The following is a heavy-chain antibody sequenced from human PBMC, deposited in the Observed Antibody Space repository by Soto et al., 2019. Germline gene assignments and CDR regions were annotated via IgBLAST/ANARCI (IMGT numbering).Heavy chain of an antibody. CDR3: AGTSYYGLDV. CDR2: ISGSGGST. CDR1: GFTFSSHA. Sequence: GGSMRLSCAASGFTFSSHAMSWVRQAPGKGLEWVSAISGSGGSTYYADSVKGRFTISRGNSKNTLYLQMNSLRAEDTAVYAAAGTSYYGLDVWGQGTTVTVSS. D-gene: IGHD6-13*01. V-gene: IGHV3-23*01. J-gene: IGHJ6*02.